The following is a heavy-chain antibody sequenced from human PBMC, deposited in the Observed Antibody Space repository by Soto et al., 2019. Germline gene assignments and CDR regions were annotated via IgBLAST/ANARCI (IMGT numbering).Heavy chain of an antibody. Sequence: QVQLVQSGAEVKKPGSSVKVSCKASGGTFSSYTISWVRQAPGQGLEWMGRIIPILGIANYAQKFQGRVTITADKSTSTAYMELSSLRSEDTAVYYCARDRKGYCSSTSCPPSSWFDPWGQGTLVTVSS. CDR2: IIPILGIA. CDR3: ARDRKGYCSSTSCPPSSWFDP. V-gene: IGHV1-69*08. J-gene: IGHJ5*02. CDR1: GGTFSSYT. D-gene: IGHD2-2*01.